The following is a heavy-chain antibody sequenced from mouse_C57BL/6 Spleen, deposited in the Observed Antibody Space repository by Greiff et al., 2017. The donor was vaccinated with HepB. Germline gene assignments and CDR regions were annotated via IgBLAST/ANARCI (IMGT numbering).Heavy chain of an antibody. CDR3: ARRGSSSFDY. J-gene: IGHJ2*01. V-gene: IGHV5-6*01. CDR2: ISSGSSYT. Sequence: EVQVVESGGDLVKPGGSLKLSCAASGFTFSSYGMSWVRQTPDKRLEWVATISSGSSYTYYPDSVKGRFTISRDNAKNTLYLQMSSLKSEDTAMYYCARRGSSSFDYWGQGTTLTVSS. D-gene: IGHD1-1*01. CDR1: GFTFSSYG.